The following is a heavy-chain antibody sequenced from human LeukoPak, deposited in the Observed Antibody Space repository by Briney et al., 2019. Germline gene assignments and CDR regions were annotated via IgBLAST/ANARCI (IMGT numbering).Heavy chain of an antibody. Sequence: PGGSLRLSCAGSGFPFSSHGMNWVRQAPGKGLEWVSGISPGGPTYYADSVKGRFTISRDDSKNTLYLQMNSLRAEDTAVYYCARAPVTSCRGAFCYPFDYWGQGTLVTVSS. CDR1: GFPFSSHG. CDR2: ISPGGPT. V-gene: IGHV3-23*01. J-gene: IGHJ4*02. D-gene: IGHD2-15*01. CDR3: ARAPVTSCRGAFCYPFDY.